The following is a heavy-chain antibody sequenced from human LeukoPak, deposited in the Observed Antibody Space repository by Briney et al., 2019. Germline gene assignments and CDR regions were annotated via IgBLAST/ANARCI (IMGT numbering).Heavy chain of an antibody. CDR2: ISYDGSNK. CDR3: ARGGAYCSGGSCRADDY. J-gene: IGHJ4*02. CDR1: GFTFSSYA. V-gene: IGHV3-30-3*01. D-gene: IGHD2-15*01. Sequence: GGSLRLSCAASGFTFSSYAMHWVRQAPGKGLEWVAVISYDGSNKYYADSVKGRFTISRDNSKNTLYLQMSSLRADDTAVHYCARGGAYCSGGSCRADDYWGQGTLVTVSS.